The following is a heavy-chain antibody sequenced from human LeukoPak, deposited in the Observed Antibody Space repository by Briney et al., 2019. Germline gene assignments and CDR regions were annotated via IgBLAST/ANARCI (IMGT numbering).Heavy chain of an antibody. Sequence: ASVKVSCKASGYTFTGYYMHWVRQAPGQGLEWMGWINPNSGGTNYAQKFQGRVTITRDTSISTAYMELSRLRSDDTAVYYCARDYITIFGVVITGMDVWGQGTTVTVSS. CDR1: GYTFTGYY. J-gene: IGHJ6*02. V-gene: IGHV1-2*02. CDR3: ARDYITIFGVVITGMDV. CDR2: INPNSGGT. D-gene: IGHD3-3*01.